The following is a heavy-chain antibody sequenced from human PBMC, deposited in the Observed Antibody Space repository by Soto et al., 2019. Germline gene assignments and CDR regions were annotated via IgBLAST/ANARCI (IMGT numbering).Heavy chain of an antibody. D-gene: IGHD6-19*01. J-gene: IGHJ3*02. CDR1: GDSVFSSTAA. CDR3: ARDRSGSGWFNAFDI. V-gene: IGHV6-1*01. CDR2: TYYRSKWYN. Sequence: SETLSLTCAISGDSVFSSTAAWNWIRQSPSRGLEWLGRTYYRSKWYNDYAVSVKSRITINPDTSKHQFSLQLNSVTPEDTAVYYCARDRSGSGWFNAFDIWGHGTMVTVSS.